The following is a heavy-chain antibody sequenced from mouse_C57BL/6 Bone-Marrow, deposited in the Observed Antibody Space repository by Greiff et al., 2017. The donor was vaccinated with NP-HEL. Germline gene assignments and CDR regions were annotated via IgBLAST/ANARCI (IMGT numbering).Heavy chain of an antibody. CDR1: GFNIKDDY. V-gene: IGHV14-4*01. Sequence: VQLKQSGAELVRPGASVKLSCTVSGFNIKDDYIHWVKQRPEQGLEWIGWIDPENGDTEYAAKFQGKATITADTSSNTAYLQLSSLTSEDTAVYYCTTGDSSPYAMDYWGQGTSVTVSS. CDR2: IDPENGDT. CDR3: TTGDSSPYAMDY. D-gene: IGHD1-1*01. J-gene: IGHJ4*01.